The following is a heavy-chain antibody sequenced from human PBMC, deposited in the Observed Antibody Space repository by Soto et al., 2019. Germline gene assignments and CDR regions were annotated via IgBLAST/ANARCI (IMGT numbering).Heavy chain of an antibody. CDR3: ASGLGSDYGDYVDY. Sequence: QVQLQQWGAGLLKPSETLSLTCAVYGGSFSGYYWSWIRQPPGKGLEWIGEINHSGSTNYNPSLKSRVTISVDTSKNQFSRKLSSVTAADTAVYYCASGLGSDYGDYVDYWGQGTLVTVSS. J-gene: IGHJ4*02. D-gene: IGHD4-17*01. V-gene: IGHV4-34*01. CDR1: GGSFSGYY. CDR2: INHSGST.